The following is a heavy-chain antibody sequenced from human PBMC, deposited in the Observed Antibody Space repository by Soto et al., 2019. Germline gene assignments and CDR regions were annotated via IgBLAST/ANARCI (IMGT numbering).Heavy chain of an antibody. V-gene: IGHV3-23*01. CDR1: GFTCISHA. D-gene: IGHD5-18*01. Sequence: GGSLRRSCAAAGFTCISHAMRWPRHAPGKGLDSVSAISGICGSTYYADSVKGGFTISRDNSKNTLYLQMNSLRAEDTAVYYCAKDVPMDTAMVTNYYYYGMDVWGQGTTVTSP. CDR3: AKDVPMDTAMVTNYYYYGMDV. J-gene: IGHJ6*02. CDR2: ISGICGST.